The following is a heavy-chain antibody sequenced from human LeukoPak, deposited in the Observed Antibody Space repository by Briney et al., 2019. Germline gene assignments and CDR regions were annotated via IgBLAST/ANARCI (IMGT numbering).Heavy chain of an antibody. CDR1: GFTFSSYE. CDR3: ARGVPKTSYYYYYMDV. J-gene: IGHJ6*03. D-gene: IGHD4-11*01. V-gene: IGHV3-48*03. CDR2: ISGSGFTI. Sequence: GGSLRLSCAASGFTFSSYEMNWVRQAPGKGLEWISYISGSGFTIHYADSVKGRFTISRDNAKNSLYLQMNSLRAEDTAVYYCARGVPKTSYYYYYMDVWGKGTTVTVSS.